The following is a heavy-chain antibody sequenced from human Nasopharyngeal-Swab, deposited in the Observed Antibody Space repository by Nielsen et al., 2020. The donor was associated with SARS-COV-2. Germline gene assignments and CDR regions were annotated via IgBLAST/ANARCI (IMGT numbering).Heavy chain of an antibody. V-gene: IGHV4-61*02. J-gene: IGHJ6*02. Sequence: HRPGTGLEWIGRIYTSGSTNYNPSLKSRVTISVDTSKNQLSLKLSSVTAADTAVYYWARGYCSGGSCYSDYYYGMDVWGQGTTVTVSS. D-gene: IGHD2-15*01. CDR3: ARGYCSGGSCYSDYYYGMDV. CDR2: IYTSGST.